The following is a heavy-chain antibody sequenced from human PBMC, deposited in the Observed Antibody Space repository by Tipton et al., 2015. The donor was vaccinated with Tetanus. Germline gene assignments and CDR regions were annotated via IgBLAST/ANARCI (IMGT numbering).Heavy chain of an antibody. V-gene: IGHV4-30-2*01. CDR1: GGSISSGDYS. J-gene: IGHJ4*02. CDR2: IYDSGST. D-gene: IGHD1-14*01. Sequence: TLSLTCAVSGGSISSGDYSWSWIRQPPGKGLEWIGYIYDSGSTYYNPSLKSRVTISEDRSKNQISLKLSSVTAADTAVYYCARGTGDYWGQGTLVTVSS. CDR3: ARGTGDY.